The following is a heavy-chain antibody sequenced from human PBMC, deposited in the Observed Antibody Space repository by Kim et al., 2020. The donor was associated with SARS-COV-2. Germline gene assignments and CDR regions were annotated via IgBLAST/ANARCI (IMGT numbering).Heavy chain of an antibody. J-gene: IGHJ5*01. CDR1: GFTFSDYG. CDR2: MRTGGGST. D-gene: IGHD3-10*01. Sequence: GGSLRLSCVASGFTFSDYGMTWVRQAPGKGLEWVAGMRTGGGSTYYAESVKGRFTMSRDNSKNTLYLQMNSLKAEDTAVYYCAKGDIKCRGKPRVDSWG. CDR3: AKGDIKCRGKPRVDS. V-gene: IGHV3-23*01.